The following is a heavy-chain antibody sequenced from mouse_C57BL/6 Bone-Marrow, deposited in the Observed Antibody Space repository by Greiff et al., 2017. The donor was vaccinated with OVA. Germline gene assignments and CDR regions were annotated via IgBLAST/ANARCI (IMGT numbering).Heavy chain of an antibody. J-gene: IGHJ4*01. CDR1: GFTFSSYG. CDR3: ARHYSNYGYAMDY. V-gene: IGHV5-6*01. D-gene: IGHD2-5*01. CDR2: ISSGGSYT. Sequence: EVHLVESGGDLVKPGGSLKLSCAASGFTFSSYGMSWVRQTPGKGLEWVAIISSGGSYTNYPDSVKGRVTISRDNAKSTLYLQMSSLKSEDTAMYYCARHYSNYGYAMDYWGQGTSVTVSS.